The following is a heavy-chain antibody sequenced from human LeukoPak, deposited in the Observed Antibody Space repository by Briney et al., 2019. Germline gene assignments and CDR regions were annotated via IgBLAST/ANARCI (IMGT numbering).Heavy chain of an antibody. CDR2: IYYSGST. Sequence: SETLSLTCTVSGGSISSYYWSWIRQPPGKGLEWIGYIYYSGSTNYNPSLKSRVTISVDTSKNQFSLKLSSVTAADTAVYYCARHKSLSMVRGVIIAPGYYFDYWGQGTLVTVSS. CDR1: GGSISSYY. V-gene: IGHV4-59*08. J-gene: IGHJ4*02. D-gene: IGHD3-10*01. CDR3: ARHKSLSMVRGVIIAPGYYFDY.